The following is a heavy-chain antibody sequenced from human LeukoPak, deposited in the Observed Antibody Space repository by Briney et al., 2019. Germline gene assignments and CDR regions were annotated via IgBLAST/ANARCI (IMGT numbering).Heavy chain of an antibody. CDR1: GSSISPHH. J-gene: IGHJ3*02. CDR2: IYYRGTT. Sequence: PSETLSLTCSVSGSSISPHHWTWLRQAPGEGLEWMGYIYYRGTTNYSPSLKNRLTMSVDTSKNQISLKLTSVNAADAAVYYCSRIQPSCPGLGFCSFDIWGQGTLATVSS. D-gene: IGHD3-3*01. CDR3: SRIQPSCPGLGFCSFDI. V-gene: IGHV4-59*11.